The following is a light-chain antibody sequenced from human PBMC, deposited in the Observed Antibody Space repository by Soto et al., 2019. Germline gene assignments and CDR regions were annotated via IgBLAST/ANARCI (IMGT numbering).Light chain of an antibody. CDR1: HDISTY. Sequence: DIRLTQSPSLLSASLGDRVTITWGASHDISTYLAWYQQKQGKAPKLMIYEASTSQSGVPSRFSGSVYGTEFNLTISSLQTDDFATYYCQHYNSYSEAFGQGTKVDIK. V-gene: IGKV1-9*01. CDR2: EAS. CDR3: QHYNSYSEA. J-gene: IGKJ1*01.